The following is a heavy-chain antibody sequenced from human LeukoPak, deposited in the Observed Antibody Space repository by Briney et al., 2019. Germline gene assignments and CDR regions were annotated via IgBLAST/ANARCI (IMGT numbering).Heavy chain of an antibody. CDR1: GFTFSSYA. J-gene: IGHJ3*02. CDR3: TTDRAGAFDI. V-gene: IGHV3-23*01. Sequence: GGSLRLSCAASGFTFSSYAMSWVRQAPGKGVEWVSAISGSGGSTYYAASVKGRFTISRDNSKNTLYLQMNSLKTEDTAVYYCTTDRAGAFDIWGQGTMVTVSS. CDR2: ISGSGGST. D-gene: IGHD3-10*01.